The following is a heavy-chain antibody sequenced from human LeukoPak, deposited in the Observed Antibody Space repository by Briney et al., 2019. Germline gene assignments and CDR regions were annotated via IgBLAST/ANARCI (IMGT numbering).Heavy chain of an antibody. CDR1: DGSISSYY. CDR2: IYSSGST. D-gene: IGHD3-22*01. Sequence: PSETLSLTCTVSDGSISSYYWSWIRQPAGKGLEWIGRIYSSGSTNHNPSLKSRVTMSVDTSKNQFSLKLSSVTAADTAVYYCARDRYDSVYNWFDPWGQGTLVTVSS. V-gene: IGHV4-4*07. J-gene: IGHJ5*02. CDR3: ARDRYDSVYNWFDP.